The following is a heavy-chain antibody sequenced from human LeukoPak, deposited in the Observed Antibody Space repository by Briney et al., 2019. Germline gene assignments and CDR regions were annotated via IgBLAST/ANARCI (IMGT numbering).Heavy chain of an antibody. V-gene: IGHV1-18*01. CDR2: ISAYNGNT. CDR3: ARDSTPAVYYYGMDV. J-gene: IGHJ6*02. Sequence: ASVKVSCKASGYTFTSYGISWVRQAPGQGLEWMGWISAYNGNTNYAQKLQDRVTMTTDTSTSTAYMELRSLRSDDTAVYYCARDSTPAVYYYGMDVWGQGTTVTVSS. CDR1: GYTFTSYG.